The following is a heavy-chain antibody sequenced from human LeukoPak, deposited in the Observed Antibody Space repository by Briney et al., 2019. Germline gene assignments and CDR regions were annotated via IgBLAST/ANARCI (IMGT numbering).Heavy chain of an antibody. J-gene: IGHJ3*02. CDR3: TRDHHRRHYDSQARNTFDI. D-gene: IGHD3-22*01. Sequence: GGSLRLSCAASGFSFSSYSMKWVRQAPGKGLEWVSSISSSSNYIYYADSVRGRFTISRDNAKNSLYLQMNSLRAEDTAVYYCTRDHHRRHYDSQARNTFDIWGQGTMVTVSP. CDR2: ISSSSNYI. V-gene: IGHV3-21*01. CDR1: GFSFSSYS.